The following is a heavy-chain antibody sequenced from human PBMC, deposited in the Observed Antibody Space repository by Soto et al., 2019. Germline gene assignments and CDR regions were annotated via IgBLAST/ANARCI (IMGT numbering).Heavy chain of an antibody. CDR2: ISPSSSCI. CDR3: ARGAKYYDRGGYCAY. J-gene: IGHJ4*02. V-gene: IGHV3-21*01. D-gene: IGHD3-22*01. Sequence: EVQLVESGGGLVKPGGSLRLSCAASGFTFSSYSMNWVRQAPGKGLEWVSSISPSSSCIYYADSLKGRFTISRDNAKKSLYLQMSSLRAEDSAVYYCARGAKYYDRGGYCAYWGQGTLVTVAS. CDR1: GFTFSSYS.